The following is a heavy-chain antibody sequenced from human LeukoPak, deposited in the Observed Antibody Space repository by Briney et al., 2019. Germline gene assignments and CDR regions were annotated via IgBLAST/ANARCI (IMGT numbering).Heavy chain of an antibody. Sequence: SETLSLTCTVSGGSISSYYWSWIRQPPGKALEWIGYIYYSGSTNYNPSLKSRVTIPVDTSKNQFSLKLSSVTAADTAVYYCARHPPLYYYGSGSPNALFDYWGQGTLVTVSS. CDR2: IYYSGST. CDR3: ARHPPLYYYGSGSPNALFDY. J-gene: IGHJ4*02. V-gene: IGHV4-59*08. CDR1: GGSISSYY. D-gene: IGHD3-10*01.